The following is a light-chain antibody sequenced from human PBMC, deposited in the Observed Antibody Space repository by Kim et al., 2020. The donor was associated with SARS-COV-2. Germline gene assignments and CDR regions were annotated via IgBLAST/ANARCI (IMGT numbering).Light chain of an antibody. J-gene: IGLJ3*02. CDR2: GNS. V-gene: IGLV1-40*01. CDR3: QSYRV. Sequence: SGAPGQRFPVSCTGGSSSFGAAYDVHWYQKLPGTAPKLLIYGNSSRPSGFPDRFSGSKSGTSASLAITGLQAEDEADYYCQSYRVFGGGTQLTVL. CDR1: SSSFGAAYD.